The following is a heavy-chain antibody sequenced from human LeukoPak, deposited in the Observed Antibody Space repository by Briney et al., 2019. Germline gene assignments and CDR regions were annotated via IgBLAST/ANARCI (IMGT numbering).Heavy chain of an antibody. J-gene: IGHJ5*02. CDR1: GYTFTGYY. CDR3: ARDRAGGGWFDP. V-gene: IGHV1-2*02. Sequence: ASVKVSCKASGYTFTGYYMHWVRQAPGQGLEGMGWINPNSGGTNYAQKFQGRVTMTRDTSISTAYMELSRLRSDDTAVYYCARDRAGGGWFDPWGQGTLVTVSS. D-gene: IGHD6-19*01. CDR2: INPNSGGT.